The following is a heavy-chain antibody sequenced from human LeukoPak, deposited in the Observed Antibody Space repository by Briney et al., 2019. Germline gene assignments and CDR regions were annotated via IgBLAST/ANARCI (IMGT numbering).Heavy chain of an antibody. J-gene: IGHJ3*02. V-gene: IGHV4-61*01. D-gene: IGHD2-21*02. Sequence: PSETLSLTCTVSGASVSSGSYYWSWIRQPPGKGLEWIGYIYYTGSTNYNPSLKSRVSISIDTSKSQFSLKLNSVTAADTAVYYCARDDPYCGGDCYAFDIWGQGTMVTVSS. CDR2: IYYTGST. CDR3: ARDDPYCGGDCYAFDI. CDR1: GASVSSGSYY.